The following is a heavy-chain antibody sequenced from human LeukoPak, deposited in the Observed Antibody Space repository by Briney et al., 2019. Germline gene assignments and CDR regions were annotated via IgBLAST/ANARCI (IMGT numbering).Heavy chain of an antibody. CDR3: ARGGRRVVVVAATGFDY. CDR1: GFTFSSYS. CDR2: ISSSSSTI. J-gene: IGHJ4*02. Sequence: GGSLRLSCAASGFTFSSYSMNWVRQAPGKGLEWVSYISSSSSTIYYADSVKGRFTISRDNAKNSLYLQMNSLRDEDTAVYYCARGGRRVVVVAATGFDYWGQGTLVTVSS. V-gene: IGHV3-48*02. D-gene: IGHD2-15*01.